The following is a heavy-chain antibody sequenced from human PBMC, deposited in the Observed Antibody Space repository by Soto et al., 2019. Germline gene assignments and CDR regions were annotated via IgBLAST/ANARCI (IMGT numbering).Heavy chain of an antibody. J-gene: IGHJ4*02. CDR2: ISSTTNYI. CDR3: ARESEDLTSNFDY. V-gene: IGHV3-21*01. CDR1: GFTFTRYS. Sequence: GGSLRLSCAASGFTFTRYSMNWVRQAPGKGLEWVSSISSTTNYIYYADSMKGRFTVSRGNAKNSVYLEMNSLSAEDTAVYYCARESEDLTSNFDYWGQGTLVTVSS.